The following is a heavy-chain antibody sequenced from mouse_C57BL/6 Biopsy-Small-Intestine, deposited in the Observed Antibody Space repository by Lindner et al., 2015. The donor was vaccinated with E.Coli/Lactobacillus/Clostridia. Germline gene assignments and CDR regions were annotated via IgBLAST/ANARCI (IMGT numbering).Heavy chain of an antibody. J-gene: IGHJ1*03. CDR1: GFTFNTYA. Sequence: VQLQESGGGLVQPKGSLKLSCAASGFTFNTYAMHWVRQATGKGLEWVARIRSKSSNYATYYADSVKDRFTISRDDSQSMLYLQMNNLKTEDTAMYYCVRDVTTVVTTDWYFDVWGTGTTVTVSS. D-gene: IGHD1-1*01. CDR2: IRSKSSNYAT. CDR3: VRDVTTVVTTDWYFDV. V-gene: IGHV10-3*01.